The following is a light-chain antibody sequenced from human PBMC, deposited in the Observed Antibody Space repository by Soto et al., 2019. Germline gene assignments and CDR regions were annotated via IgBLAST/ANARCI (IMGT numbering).Light chain of an antibody. CDR1: QSVSSN. CDR3: QQYNNGPPGGPKYT. J-gene: IGKJ2*01. CDR2: GVS. V-gene: IGKV3-15*01. Sequence: EIVMTQSPATLSAPPGERATLSCRASQSVSSNLAWYQQKPGQATRLLIYGVSTRATGIPARFSGSGSGTEFTVAISSLQSEDFAVYYCQQYNNGPPGGPKYTCGEGTKLEIK.